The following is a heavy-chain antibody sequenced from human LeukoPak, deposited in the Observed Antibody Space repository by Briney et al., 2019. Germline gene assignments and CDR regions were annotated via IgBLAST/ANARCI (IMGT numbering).Heavy chain of an antibody. Sequence: SETLSLTCTVSGGSISSYYWSWIRQPAGKGLEWIGRIYTSGSTNYNPSLKSRVTMSVDTSKNQFSLKLSSVTAADTAVYYCARDRNCSGGSCSGGWFDPWGQGTLVTVSS. V-gene: IGHV4-4*07. CDR2: IYTSGST. CDR3: ARDRNCSGGSCSGGWFDP. J-gene: IGHJ5*02. CDR1: GGSISSYY. D-gene: IGHD2-15*01.